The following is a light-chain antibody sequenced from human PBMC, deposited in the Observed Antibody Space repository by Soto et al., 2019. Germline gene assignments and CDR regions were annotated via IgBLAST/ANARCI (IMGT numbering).Light chain of an antibody. CDR2: HVT. CDR3: CSLTTSHTYV. V-gene: IGLV2-14*03. Sequence: QSVLTQPPSASGSPGQSVTISCTGTSSDIGHHDYVSWYQQHPGKAPKLMIYHVTYRPSGVSNRYSGSKSGNSASLTISGLQADDEADYYCCSLTTSHTYVFGSGTKVTVL. CDR1: SSDIGHHDY. J-gene: IGLJ1*01.